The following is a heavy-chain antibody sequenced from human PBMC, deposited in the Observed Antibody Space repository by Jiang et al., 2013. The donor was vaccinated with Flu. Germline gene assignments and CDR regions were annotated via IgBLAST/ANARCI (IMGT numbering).Heavy chain of an antibody. CDR1: GFTFSSYG. CDR2: IWYDGSNK. CDR3: AKQRQIQARIYYMDV. J-gene: IGHJ6*03. D-gene: IGHD5-18*01. Sequence: VESGGGVVQPGRSLRLSCAASGFTFSSYGMHWVRQAPGKGLEWVAVIWYDGSNKYYADSVKGRFTISRDNSKNTLYLQMNSLRAEDTAVYYCAKQRQIQARIYYMDVWGKGTTVTVSS. V-gene: IGHV3-30*18.